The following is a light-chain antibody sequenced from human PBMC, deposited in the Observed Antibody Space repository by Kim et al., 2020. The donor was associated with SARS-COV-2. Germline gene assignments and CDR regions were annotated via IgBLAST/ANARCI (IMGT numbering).Light chain of an antibody. V-gene: IGKV1-5*03. CDR3: QQYNTYPWR. Sequence: DIQMTQSPSTLSTSVGDRVTITCRASQSISTWLAWYQQKPGKAPKLLIYETTNLESGVPSRFSGSGSGTEFTLTISSLQPDDFGTYYCQQYNTYPWRLGQGTKVDIK. CDR2: ETT. CDR1: QSISTW. J-gene: IGKJ1*01.